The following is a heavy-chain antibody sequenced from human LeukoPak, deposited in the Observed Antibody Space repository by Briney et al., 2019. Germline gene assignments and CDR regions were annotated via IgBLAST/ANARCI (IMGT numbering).Heavy chain of an antibody. J-gene: IGHJ4*02. CDR1: GDSINSGDYY. CDR3: ARDNGYGQLDS. V-gene: IGHV4-30-4*01. Sequence: SQTLSLTCTVSGDSINSGDYYWSWIRQPPGNGLEWIGYIYYSGSTYYNPSLKSRVTISVDTSKNQFSLKLSSVTAADTAVYYCARDNGYGQLDSWGKGTLVTVSS. CDR2: IYYSGST. D-gene: IGHD2-15*01.